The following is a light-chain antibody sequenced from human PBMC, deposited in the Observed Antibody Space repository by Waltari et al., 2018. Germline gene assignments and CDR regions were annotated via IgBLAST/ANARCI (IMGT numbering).Light chain of an antibody. CDR3: CSYAGSYTPWV. Sequence: QSALTQPRRVSGTPGQSVPISCTGPSSDVGGYNYVSWYQQSPGNAPQLMIYDVSKRPSGVPDRFSGSKSGNTASLTISGLQAEDEVDYYCCSYAGSYTPWVFGGGTKLTVL. CDR2: DVS. CDR1: SSDVGGYNY. V-gene: IGLV2-11*01. J-gene: IGLJ3*02.